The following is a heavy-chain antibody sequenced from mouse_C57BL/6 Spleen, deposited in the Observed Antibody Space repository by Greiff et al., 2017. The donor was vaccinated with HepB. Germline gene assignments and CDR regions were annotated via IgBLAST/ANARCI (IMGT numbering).Heavy chain of an antibody. Sequence: DVKLVESGGGLVQPGGSLSLSCAASGFTFTDYYMSWVRQPPGKALEWLGFIRNKANGYTTEYSASVKGRFTISRDNSQSILYLQMNALRAEDSATYYCARASKLEGYFDYWGQGTTLTVSS. V-gene: IGHV7-3*01. J-gene: IGHJ2*01. CDR3: ARASKLEGYFDY. CDR1: GFTFTDYY. CDR2: IRNKANGYTT.